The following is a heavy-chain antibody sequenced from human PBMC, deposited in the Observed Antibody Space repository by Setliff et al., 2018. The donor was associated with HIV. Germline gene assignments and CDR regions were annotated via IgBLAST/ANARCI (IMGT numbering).Heavy chain of an antibody. J-gene: IGHJ6*03. CDR3: ARGGLGYFYYYYMDV. Sequence: SGGSLRLSCAASGFTLTSYSMTWVRQAPGKGLEWVSFISSSSSTIYYADSVKGRFTISRDNAKNSLDLQMNSLRAEDTAVYYCARGGLGYFYYYYMDVWGKGTTVTVSS. V-gene: IGHV3-48*01. D-gene: IGHD7-27*01. CDR1: GFTLTSYS. CDR2: ISSSSSTI.